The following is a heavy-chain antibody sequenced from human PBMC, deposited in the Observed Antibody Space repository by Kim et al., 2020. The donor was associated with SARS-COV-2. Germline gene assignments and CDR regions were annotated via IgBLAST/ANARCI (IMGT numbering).Heavy chain of an antibody. CDR1: GGSISSYY. Sequence: SETLSLTCTVSGGSISSYYWSWIRQPPGKGLEWIGYSYYSGSTNYNPSFKSRVTISVDTSKNQFSLKLSSVTAAATAVYYCARGVPYSSSWYWDYFDYWGQGTLVTVSS. V-gene: IGHV4-59*13. CDR3: ARGVPYSSSWYWDYFDY. CDR2: SYYSGST. D-gene: IGHD6-13*01. J-gene: IGHJ4*02.